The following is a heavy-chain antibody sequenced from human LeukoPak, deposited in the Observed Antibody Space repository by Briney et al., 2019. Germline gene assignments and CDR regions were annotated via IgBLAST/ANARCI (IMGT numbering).Heavy chain of an antibody. CDR2: MYHSEST. Sequence: SETLSLTFAVSGYSISRGYSWGWVRQPPGKGLEGIGNMYHSESTHYNPSLKSRATTSPDTSKNQFSLKLTSVTASDTAVYYCARFDHVWETHGMDAFDLWGQGTMVTVSS. V-gene: IGHV4-38-2*01. CDR3: ARFDHVWETHGMDAFDL. D-gene: IGHD3-16*01. J-gene: IGHJ3*01. CDR1: GYSISRGYS.